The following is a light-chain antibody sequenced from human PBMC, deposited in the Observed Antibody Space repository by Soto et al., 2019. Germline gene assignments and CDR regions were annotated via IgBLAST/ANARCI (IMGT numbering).Light chain of an antibody. CDR1: SGHSSYA. J-gene: IGLJ2*01. CDR2: LNTDGSH. CDR3: QTWDTGIHVV. V-gene: IGLV4-69*01. Sequence: QPVLTQSPSASASLGASVKLTCTLSSGHSSYAIAWHQQQPEKGPRYLMKLNTDGSHSKGDGIPDRFSGSSSGAERYLTISSLQSEDEAYYYCQTWDTGIHVVFGGGTKVTVL.